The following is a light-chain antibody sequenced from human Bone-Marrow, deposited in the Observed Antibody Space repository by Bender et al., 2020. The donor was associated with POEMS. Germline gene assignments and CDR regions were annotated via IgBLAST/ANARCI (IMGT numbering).Light chain of an antibody. J-gene: IGLJ3*02. CDR3: SAWADSLSGWV. CDR1: SSNIGNHG. V-gene: IGLV1-36*01. Sequence: QSILTQPPSVSGAPGQRVTISCTGSSSNIGNHGVNWYQQLPGEAPKLLIYYDDLLTPGVSDRFSASKSGTSASLAISELQSEDEALSYCSAWADSLSGWVFGGGTKLTVL. CDR2: YDD.